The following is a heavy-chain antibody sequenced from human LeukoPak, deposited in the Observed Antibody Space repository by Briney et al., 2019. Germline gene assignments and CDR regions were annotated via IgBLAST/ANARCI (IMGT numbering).Heavy chain of an antibody. D-gene: IGHD2-8*02. V-gene: IGHV3-9*01. CDR2: IKWNSGSI. CDR1: GFTFDDYA. Sequence: GGSLRLSCAASGFTFDDYAMHWVRQAPGKGLEWVSGIKWNSGSIGYADSVKGRFTISRDNAKNSLYLQMNSLRAEDTAVYYCATYRQVLLPFESWGQGTLVTVSS. J-gene: IGHJ4*02. CDR3: ATYRQVLLPFES.